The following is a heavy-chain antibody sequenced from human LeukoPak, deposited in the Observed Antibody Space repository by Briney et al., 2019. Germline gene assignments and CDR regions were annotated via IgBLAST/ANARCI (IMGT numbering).Heavy chain of an antibody. CDR2: IYPGDSDT. CDR3: ARRGGRYSGRDAFDI. CDR1: GYSFTSYW. V-gene: IGHV5-51*01. D-gene: IGHD1-26*01. Sequence: GESLKISCKGSGYSFTSYWIGWVRQMRGKGLEWMGIIYPGDSDTRYSPSFQGQVTISADKSISTAYLQWSSLNASDTAMYYCARRGGRYSGRDAFDIWGQGTMVTVSS. J-gene: IGHJ3*02.